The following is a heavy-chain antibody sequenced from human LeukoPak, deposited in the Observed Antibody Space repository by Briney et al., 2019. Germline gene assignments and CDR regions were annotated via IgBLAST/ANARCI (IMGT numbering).Heavy chain of an antibody. J-gene: IGHJ6*03. CDR2: INPSGGST. CDR1: GYTFTSYY. V-gene: IGHV1-46*01. Sequence: ASVKVSCKASGYTFTSYYMHWVRQAPGQGLEWMGLINPSGGSTSYAQKFQGRVTMTRDTSTSTVYMELSSLRSEDTAVYYYARDRIDYYYYMDVWGKGTTVTISS. CDR3: ARDRIDYYYYMDV.